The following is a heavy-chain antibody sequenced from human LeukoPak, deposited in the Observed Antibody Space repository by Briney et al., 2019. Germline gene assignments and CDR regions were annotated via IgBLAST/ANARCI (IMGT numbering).Heavy chain of an antibody. CDR1: GFTFSDYY. J-gene: IGHJ4*02. CDR2: ISSSGSTI. V-gene: IGHV3-11*01. Sequence: GGSLRLSCAASGFTFSDYYMSWIRQAPGKGLEWVSYISSSGSTIDYADSVKGRFTISRDNAKNSLYLQMNSLRAEDTAVYYCARFRLTVTTYAHLDYWGQGTLVTVSS. CDR3: ARFRLTVTTYAHLDY. D-gene: IGHD4-17*01.